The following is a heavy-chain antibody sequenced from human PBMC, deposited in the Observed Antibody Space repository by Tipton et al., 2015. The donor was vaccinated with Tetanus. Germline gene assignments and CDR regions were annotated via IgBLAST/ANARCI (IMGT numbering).Heavy chain of an antibody. CDR3: TRGGRDAYNNPLGAFDV. CDR2: ISHSGSS. J-gene: IGHJ3*01. V-gene: IGHV4-34*01. CDR1: GGSFSLYY. Sequence: LTCTVSGGSFSLYYWNWVRQSPGKGLEWIGEISHSGSSSYSPSLKSRVTISVDTSKNQFSLRLRSVAAADTAVYYCTRGGRDAYNNPLGAFDVWGRGTTVTVSS. D-gene: IGHD5-24*01.